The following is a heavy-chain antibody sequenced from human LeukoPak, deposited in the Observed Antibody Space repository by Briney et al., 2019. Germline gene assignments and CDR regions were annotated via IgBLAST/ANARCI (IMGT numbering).Heavy chain of an antibody. Sequence: GGSLRLSCTASGFNFGDYAMSWVRQAPGKGLEWVSFIRSRAYGGTTDYAASVKGRFTISRDDSKSIAYLQMNSLKTEDTAVYYCAKGPMRSLDVWGQGTTVTVSS. CDR2: IRSRAYGGTT. D-gene: IGHD3-22*01. CDR1: GFNFGDYA. J-gene: IGHJ6*02. CDR3: AKGPMRSLDV. V-gene: IGHV3-49*04.